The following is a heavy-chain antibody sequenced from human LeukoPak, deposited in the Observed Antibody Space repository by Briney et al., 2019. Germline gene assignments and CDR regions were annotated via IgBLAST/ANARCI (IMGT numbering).Heavy chain of an antibody. V-gene: IGHV3-23*01. CDR2: ISGSGGNT. Sequence: GGSLRLSCAASGFTFSSYAMSWVRQAPGKGLEWVSTISGSGGNTYYADSVKGRFTISRDNSKNTLYLQMNSLRAEDTAVYYCARDRTSYGITRGFMDVWGKGTTVTVSS. CDR3: ARDRTSYGITRGFMDV. CDR1: GFTFSSYA. D-gene: IGHD5-18*01. J-gene: IGHJ6*03.